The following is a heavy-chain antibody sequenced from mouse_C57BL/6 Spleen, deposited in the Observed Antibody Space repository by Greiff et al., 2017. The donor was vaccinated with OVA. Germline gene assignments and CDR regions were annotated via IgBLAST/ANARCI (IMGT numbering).Heavy chain of an antibody. CDR2: ISDGGSYT. CDR3: ARENYDYAWFAY. Sequence: VQLKESGGGLVKPGGSLKLSCAASGFTFSSYAMSWVRQTPEKRLEWVATISDGGSYTYYPDNVKGRFTISRDNAKNNLYLQMSHLKSEDTAMYYCARENYDYAWFAYWGQGTLVTVSA. V-gene: IGHV5-4*01. J-gene: IGHJ3*01. D-gene: IGHD2-4*01. CDR1: GFTFSSYA.